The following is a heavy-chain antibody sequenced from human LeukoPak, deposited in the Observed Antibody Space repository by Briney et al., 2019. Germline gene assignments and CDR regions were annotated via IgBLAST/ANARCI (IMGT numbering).Heavy chain of an antibody. V-gene: IGHV4-59*01. J-gene: IGHJ4*02. CDR1: GGSISSYY. CDR2: IYYSGST. Sequence: TSETLSLTCTVSGGSISSYYWSWIRQPPGKGLEWIGYIYYSGSTNYNPSLKSRVTISVDTSKNQFSLKLSSVTAADTAVYYCARERSGLSVDYWGQGTLVTVSS. CDR3: ARERSGLSVDY. D-gene: IGHD3-16*02.